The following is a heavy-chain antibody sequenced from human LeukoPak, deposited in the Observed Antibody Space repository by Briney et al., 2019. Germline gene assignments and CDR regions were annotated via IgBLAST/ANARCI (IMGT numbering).Heavy chain of an antibody. CDR1: EFTFSNFG. CDR3: ARDSGGSSGWYYFDY. V-gene: IGHV3-48*02. CDR2: ISSSSSSI. J-gene: IGHJ4*02. D-gene: IGHD6-13*01. Sequence: PGGSLRLSCAASEFTFSNFGMNWVRQAPGKGLEWASYISSSSSSIYYTDSVRGRFTISRDNAKNSLYLQMNSLRDEDTAVYYCARDSGGSSGWYYFDYWGQGTLVTVSS.